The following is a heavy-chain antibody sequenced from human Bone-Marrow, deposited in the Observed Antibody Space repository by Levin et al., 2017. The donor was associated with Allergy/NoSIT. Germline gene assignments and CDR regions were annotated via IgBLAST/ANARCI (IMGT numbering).Heavy chain of an antibody. V-gene: IGHV3-30-3*01. CDR3: ARMFYYDSSGTEFDS. CDR1: GFTFSDYA. CDR2: ISYDGSDK. J-gene: IGHJ4*02. D-gene: IGHD3-22*01. Sequence: GESLKISCVVSGFTFSDYAMHWVRQAPGKGLDWVAAISYDGSDKYYADSVKGRFTISRDNSKNTLYLQMNSLRPEDTAVYYCARMFYYDSSGTEFDSWGQGTLVTVSS.